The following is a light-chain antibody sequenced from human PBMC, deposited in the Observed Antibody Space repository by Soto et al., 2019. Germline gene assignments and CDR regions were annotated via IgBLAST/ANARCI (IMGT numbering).Light chain of an antibody. CDR3: SSYTSSSTYV. V-gene: IGLV2-14*01. CDR2: DVS. CDR1: SSDVGGYNY. Sequence: QSALTQPASVSGSPGQSITISCTGTSSDVGGYNYVSWYQQHPGKAPKLMIYDVSNRPSGVSNRFSGSKSGNTASLTISGFQAEDEADYYCSSYTSSSTYVFGTGTKVTDL. J-gene: IGLJ1*01.